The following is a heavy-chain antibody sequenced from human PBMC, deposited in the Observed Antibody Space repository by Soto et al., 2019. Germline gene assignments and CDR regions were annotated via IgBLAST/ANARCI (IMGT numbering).Heavy chain of an antibody. CDR3: ARDPWAADY. CDR1: GFTVSTKY. Sequence: EVQLVGSGGGLVQPGGSLRLSCAASGFTVSTKYMSWVRQAPGKGLEWVSVIYSGGSTFYADSVRGRFTISRDNSKNTGNLKMNGLRAEDTAVYYCARDPWAADYWGQGTLVTVSS. J-gene: IGHJ4*02. D-gene: IGHD3-16*01. CDR2: IYSGGST. V-gene: IGHV3-66*01.